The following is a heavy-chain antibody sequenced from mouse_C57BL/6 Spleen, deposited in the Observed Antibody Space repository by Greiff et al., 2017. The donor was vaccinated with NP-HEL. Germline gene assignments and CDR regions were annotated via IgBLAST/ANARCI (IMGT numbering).Heavy chain of an antibody. V-gene: IGHV5-6*01. CDR2: ISSGGSYT. J-gene: IGHJ3*01. Sequence: EVKLMESGGDLVKPGGSLKLSCAASGFTFSSYSMSWVRQTPDKRLEWVATISSGGSYTYYPDSVKGRFTISRDNAKNTLYLQMSSLKSEDTAMYYCARQDYGSSAWFAYRGQGTLVTVSA. CDR1: GFTFSSYS. D-gene: IGHD1-1*01. CDR3: ARQDYGSSAWFAY.